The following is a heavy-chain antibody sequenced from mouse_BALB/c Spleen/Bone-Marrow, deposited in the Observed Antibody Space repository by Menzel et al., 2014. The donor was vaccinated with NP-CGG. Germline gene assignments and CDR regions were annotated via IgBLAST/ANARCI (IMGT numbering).Heavy chain of an antibody. V-gene: IGHV3-8*02. D-gene: IGHD3-1*01. J-gene: IGHJ4*01. CDR3: ARSGSSGYHYYAMDY. Sequence: EVQLQQSGPSLVKPSQTLSLTCSVTGDSITSGYWNWIRKFPGNKLEYMGYISYSGSTYYNPSLKSRISITRDTSKNRYYLQLNSVTTKDTATYYCARSGSSGYHYYAMDYWGQGTSVTVSS. CDR2: ISYSGST. CDR1: GDSITSGY.